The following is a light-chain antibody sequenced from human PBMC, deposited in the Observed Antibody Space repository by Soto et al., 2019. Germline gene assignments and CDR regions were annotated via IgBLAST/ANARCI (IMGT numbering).Light chain of an antibody. J-gene: IGKJ5*01. Sequence: DIQLTQSPSSLSASVGDTVTITCRASQSVNNHLNWYQQKPGKAPNLLIYGASTLQIGVPSRFSGSVSGTDFILIISSLQPEDFATYYCQQSNSGNSFGQGTRLEMK. CDR2: GAS. CDR3: QQSNSGNS. CDR1: QSVNNH. V-gene: IGKV1-39*01.